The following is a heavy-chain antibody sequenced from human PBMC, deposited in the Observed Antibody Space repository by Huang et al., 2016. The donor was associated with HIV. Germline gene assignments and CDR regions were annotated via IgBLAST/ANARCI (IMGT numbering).Heavy chain of an antibody. D-gene: IGHD3-3*01. CDR1: GFTFSSYG. V-gene: IGHV3-30*03. J-gene: IGHJ4*02. Sequence: QILLIESGGGVVQPGRSLRLSCAASGFTFSSYGMHWVRPAPGKGLEWVAVISYDEYNKYYADSVRGRFTISRDNSKNTLYLQMNSLRIEDTAVYYCARGPIRFLAWLLNFDYWGQGALVTVSS. CDR2: ISYDEYNK. CDR3: ARGPIRFLAWLLNFDY.